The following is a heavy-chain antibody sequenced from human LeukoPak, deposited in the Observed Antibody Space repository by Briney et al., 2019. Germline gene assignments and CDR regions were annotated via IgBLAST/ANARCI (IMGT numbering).Heavy chain of an antibody. CDR1: GFTFSRYA. J-gene: IGHJ4*02. Sequence: GGALRLSCAASGFTFSRYAMSWVRQAPGKGLEWVSSVSTDGDTYYTDSVKGRFTISRDVSRNTLFLQMISLRAEDTALYYCARSRSGSVAGTSDYWGQGTPVIVSS. V-gene: IGHV3-23*01. CDR3: ARSRSGSVAGTSDY. D-gene: IGHD6-19*01. CDR2: VSTDGDT.